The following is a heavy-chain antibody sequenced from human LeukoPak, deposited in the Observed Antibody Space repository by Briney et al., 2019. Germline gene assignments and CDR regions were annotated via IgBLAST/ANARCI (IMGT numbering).Heavy chain of an antibody. V-gene: IGHV1-46*01. D-gene: IGHD5-24*01. CDR1: GFTFTSYY. CDR3: ARTGDGYNLLVDY. CDR2: INPSGGST. J-gene: IGHJ4*02. Sequence: PGGSLRLSCAASGFTFTSYYMHWVRQAPGQGLEWMGLINPSGGSTSYAQKFQGRVTMTRDTSTSTVYMELSSLRSEDTAVYYCARTGDGYNLLVDYWGQGTLVTVSS.